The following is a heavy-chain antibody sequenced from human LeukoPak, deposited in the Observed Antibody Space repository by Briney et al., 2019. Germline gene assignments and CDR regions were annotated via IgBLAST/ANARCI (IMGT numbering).Heavy chain of an antibody. CDR2: IYTSGST. J-gene: IGHJ6*03. V-gene: IGHV4-4*07. CDR3: ARDWAVAGTSQGENPGYYYYMDV. Sequence: SETLSLTCTVSGGSISSYYWTWIRQPAGKGLEWIGRIYTSGSTNYNPSLKSRVTISVDTSKTQFSLNLSSVTAADTAVYYCARDWAVAGTSQGENPGYYYYMDVWGKGTTVTISS. D-gene: IGHD6-19*01. CDR1: GGSISSYY.